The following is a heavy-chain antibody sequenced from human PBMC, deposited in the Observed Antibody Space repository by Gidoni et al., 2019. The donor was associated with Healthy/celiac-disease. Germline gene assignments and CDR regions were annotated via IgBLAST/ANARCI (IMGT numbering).Heavy chain of an antibody. J-gene: IGHJ4*02. Sequence: QVQLVQSGAEVKKPGSSVKVSCKASGGPFRSYTISWVRQAPGQGLEWMGRIIPILGIANYAQKFQGRVTITADKSTSTAYMELSSLRSEDTAVYYCAREGDTAMARNLDYWGQGTLVTVSS. CDR3: AREGDTAMARNLDY. CDR1: GGPFRSYT. V-gene: IGHV1-69*08. D-gene: IGHD5-18*01. CDR2: IIPILGIA.